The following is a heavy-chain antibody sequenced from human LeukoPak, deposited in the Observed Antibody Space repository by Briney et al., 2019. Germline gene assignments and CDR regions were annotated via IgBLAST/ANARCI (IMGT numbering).Heavy chain of an antibody. Sequence: GGSLRLSCAASGFTFSSYSMNWVRRAPGKGLEWVSSISSSSSSYVYYADSVKGRFTISRDNDKNSLYLQMNSLRAEDTAVYYCARDVAVGATNYWGQGTLVTVSS. J-gene: IGHJ4*02. D-gene: IGHD1-26*01. CDR2: ISSSSSSYV. CDR1: GFTFSSYS. V-gene: IGHV3-21*01. CDR3: ARDVAVGATNY.